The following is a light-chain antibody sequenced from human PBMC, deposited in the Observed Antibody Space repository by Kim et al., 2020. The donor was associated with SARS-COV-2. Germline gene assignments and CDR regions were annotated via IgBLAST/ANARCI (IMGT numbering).Light chain of an antibody. CDR3: MQSIQFPLT. Sequence: DIVMTQTPLSLSVTPGQPASISCKSSQSLLHSNGKTYLFWFLQKAGQPPHLLIYQVSDRFSGVPDRFSGSGSGTDFTLKISRVEAEDVVVYYCMQSIQFPLTFGGGTKVDIK. CDR1: QSLLHSNGKTY. V-gene: IGKV2D-29*01. CDR2: QVS. J-gene: IGKJ4*01.